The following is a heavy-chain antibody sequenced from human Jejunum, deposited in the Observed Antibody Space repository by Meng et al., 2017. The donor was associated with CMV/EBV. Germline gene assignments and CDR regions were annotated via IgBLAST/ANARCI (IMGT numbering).Heavy chain of an antibody. CDR3: GRNRVDH. CDR1: GFTFSYYW. Sequence: RLPCSASGFTFSYYWMTWVRQAPGKGLEWVANIRQDASEKFYADSVKGRFTISRDNAKSSLYLQMNSLRGEDTAVYYCGRNRVDHWGQGTLVTVSS. D-gene: IGHD3-10*01. CDR2: IRQDASEK. V-gene: IGHV3-7*01. J-gene: IGHJ4*02.